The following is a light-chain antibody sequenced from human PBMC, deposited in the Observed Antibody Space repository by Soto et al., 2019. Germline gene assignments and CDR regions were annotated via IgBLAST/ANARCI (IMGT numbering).Light chain of an antibody. CDR3: SSYAGRNNFYV. J-gene: IGLJ1*01. CDR2: EVN. CDR1: SSDVGGYNF. Sequence: QSVLTQPPSASGSPGQSVTISCTGTSSDVGGYNFVSWYQQHPGKAPKLMIYEVNKRPSGVPDRFSGSKSGNTASLTVSGLQAEDEADYYCSSYAGRNNFYVFGTGTKVTVL. V-gene: IGLV2-8*01.